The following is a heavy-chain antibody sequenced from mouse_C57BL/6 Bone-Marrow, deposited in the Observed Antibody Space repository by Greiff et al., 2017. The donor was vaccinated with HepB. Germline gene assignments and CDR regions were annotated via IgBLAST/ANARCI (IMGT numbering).Heavy chain of an antibody. CDR2: IYPSDSET. CDR1: GYTFTSYW. CDR3: ARSTGTGLDWYFDV. D-gene: IGHD4-1*02. V-gene: IGHV1-61*01. Sequence: QVHVKQPGAELVRPGSSVKLSCKASGYTFTSYWMDWVKQRPGQGLEWIGNIYPSDSETHYNQKFKDKATLTVDKSSSTAYMQLSSLTSEDSAVYYCARSTGTGLDWYFDVWGTGTTVTVSS. J-gene: IGHJ1*03.